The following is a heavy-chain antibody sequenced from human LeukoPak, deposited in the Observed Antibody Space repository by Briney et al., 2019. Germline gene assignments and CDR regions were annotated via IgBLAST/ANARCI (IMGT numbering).Heavy chain of an antibody. CDR1: GFSVRSNY. Sequence: GGALTLSCAASGFSVRSNYISWVRQAPGKGLGWVSMIYSDGSIFHADSVKGRFTMSRDNSRNTLDLQMNSLRVEDTAVYFCARDRRRLRGMNGDGDAFDIWGQGTMVTVSS. CDR3: ARDRRRLRGMNGDGDAFDI. V-gene: IGHV3-53*01. CDR2: IYSDGSI. D-gene: IGHD1-1*01. J-gene: IGHJ3*02.